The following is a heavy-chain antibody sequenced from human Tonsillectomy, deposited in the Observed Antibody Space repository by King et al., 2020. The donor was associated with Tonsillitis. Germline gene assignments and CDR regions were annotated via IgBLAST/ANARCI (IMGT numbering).Heavy chain of an antibody. J-gene: IGHJ3*02. Sequence: VQLVESGGGLVQPGGSLILSCAASGFTFSSYEMNWVRQVPVKGREWVSYISSRVSIIYYADSVNGRFTISRDKAKNSLYLQMNSLRAEDTAVYYCAREGIDYYDSSGYYRVDAFDIWGQGTMVTVSS. D-gene: IGHD3-22*01. CDR3: AREGIDYYDSSGYYRVDAFDI. CDR1: GFTFSSYE. V-gene: IGHV3-48*03. CDR2: ISSRVSII.